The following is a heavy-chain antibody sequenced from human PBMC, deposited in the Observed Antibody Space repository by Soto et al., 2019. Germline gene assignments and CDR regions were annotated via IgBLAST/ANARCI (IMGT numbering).Heavy chain of an antibody. Sequence: QVQLQESGPGLVKPSQTLSLTCTVSGGSISSGGYYWSWIRQHPGKGLEWIGYIYYSGSTYYNPSLKRRVTISVATSKTQFSLKLSSVTAADTAVYYCARVGGINWFDPWGQGTLVTVSS. CDR3: ARVGGINWFDP. J-gene: IGHJ5*02. D-gene: IGHD1-20*01. V-gene: IGHV4-31*03. CDR1: GGSISSGGYY. CDR2: IYYSGST.